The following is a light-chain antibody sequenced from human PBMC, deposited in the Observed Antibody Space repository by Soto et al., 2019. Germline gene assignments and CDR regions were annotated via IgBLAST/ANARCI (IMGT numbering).Light chain of an antibody. CDR3: QQYGSSPYT. J-gene: IGKJ2*01. CDR2: GAS. Sequence: EIVLTQSPGTLSLSPGERVTLSCRASQSVSSSYLAWYQQKPGQAPRLLIYGASTRATGIPDRFSGSGSGTDFTLTISRLEPEDFAMYYCQQYGSSPYTFGQVTKLEIK. CDR1: QSVSSSY. V-gene: IGKV3-20*01.